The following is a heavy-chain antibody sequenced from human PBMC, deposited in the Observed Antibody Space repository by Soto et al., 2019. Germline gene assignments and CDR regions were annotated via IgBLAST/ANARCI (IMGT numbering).Heavy chain of an antibody. Sequence: EVLLVESGGGLVQPGGSMRLACAASGLTLSHYWMHWVRQVPGKGLVWVAEISNDERNIRTSYADSVKGRFTVSRDDAKNTLYLQMNSLRGVDTAVYYCASLSAPDDFWGQGAQVTVSS. CDR3: ASLSAPDDF. V-gene: IGHV3-74*01. CDR2: ISNDERNI. D-gene: IGHD6-25*01. CDR1: GLTLSHYW. J-gene: IGHJ4*02.